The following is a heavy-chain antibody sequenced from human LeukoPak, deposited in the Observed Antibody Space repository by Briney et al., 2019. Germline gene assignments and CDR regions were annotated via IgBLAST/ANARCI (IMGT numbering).Heavy chain of an antibody. CDR3: ARELSYYDFWSGYYDPSPYFDY. CDR1: GFTFSSYS. D-gene: IGHD3-3*01. CDR2: ISSSSSTI. Sequence: GGSLRLSCAASGFTFSSYSMNWVRQAPGKGLEWVSYISSSSSTIYYADSVKGRFTISRDNAKNSLYLQMNSLRAVDTAVYYCARELSYYDFWSGYYDPSPYFDYWGQGTLVTVSS. J-gene: IGHJ4*02. V-gene: IGHV3-48*01.